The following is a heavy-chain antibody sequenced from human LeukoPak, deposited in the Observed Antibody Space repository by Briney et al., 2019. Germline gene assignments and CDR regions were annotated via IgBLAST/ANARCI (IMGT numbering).Heavy chain of an antibody. D-gene: IGHD3-10*01. Sequence: GGSLRLSCAASGFTFSSYGMHWVRQAPGKGLEWVSYISSSGSTIYYADSVKGRFTISRDNAKNSLYLQMNSLRAEDTAVYYCARDGATYYYGSGRTNWFDPWGQGTLVTVSS. J-gene: IGHJ5*02. CDR3: ARDGATYYYGSGRTNWFDP. CDR2: ISSSGSTI. V-gene: IGHV3-48*04. CDR1: GFTFSSYG.